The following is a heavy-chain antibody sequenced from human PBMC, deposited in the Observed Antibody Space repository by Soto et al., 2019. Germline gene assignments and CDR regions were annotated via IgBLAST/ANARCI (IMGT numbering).Heavy chain of an antibody. V-gene: IGHV5-51*01. CDR3: ARQYYYYGSGSRHFDY. D-gene: IGHD3-10*01. Sequence: CKGSGYSFTSYWIGWVRQMPGKGLEWMGIIYPGDSDTRYSPSFQGQVTISADKSISTAYLQWSSLKASDTAMYYCARQYYYYGSGSRHFDYWGQGTLVTVSS. CDR2: IYPGDSDT. CDR1: GYSFTSYW. J-gene: IGHJ4*02.